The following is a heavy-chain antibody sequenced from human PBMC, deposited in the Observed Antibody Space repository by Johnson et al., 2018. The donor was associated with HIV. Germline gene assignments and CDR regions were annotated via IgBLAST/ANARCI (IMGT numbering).Heavy chain of an antibody. CDR1: GFTFSSYG. J-gene: IGHJ3*02. Sequence: QVQLVESGGGVVQPGRSLRLSCAASGFTFSSYGIHWVRQAPGKGLEWVAVISYDGSNKYYADSVKGRFTISRDNSKNTLYLQMNSLRAEDTAVYYCAKHPDAFDIWGQGTMVTVSS. CDR3: AKHPDAFDI. CDR2: ISYDGSNK. V-gene: IGHV3-30*18.